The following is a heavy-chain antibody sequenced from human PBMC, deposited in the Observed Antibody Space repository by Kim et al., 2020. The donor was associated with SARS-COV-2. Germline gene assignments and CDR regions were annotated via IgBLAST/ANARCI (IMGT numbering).Heavy chain of an antibody. CDR3: AKPHSVSSGAFEV. CDR1: GFTFSSYA. Sequence: GGSLRLSCAASGFTFSSYAMSWVRQAPGKGLEWVSGIRDSGGRTHYADSVKGRFTISRDNSKNTLYVQMNSLRTEDTAVYYCAKPHSVSSGAFEVWGQGTMVTVSS. CDR2: IRDSGGRT. D-gene: IGHD1-26*01. J-gene: IGHJ3*01. V-gene: IGHV3-23*01.